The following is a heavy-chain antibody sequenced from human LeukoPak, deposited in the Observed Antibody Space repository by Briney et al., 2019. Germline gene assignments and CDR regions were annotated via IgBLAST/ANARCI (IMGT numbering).Heavy chain of an antibody. J-gene: IGHJ4*02. Sequence: PGRSLRLSCAASGFTFDDYAMPWVRQAPGKGLEWVSGISWNSGSIGYADSVKGRFTISRDNAKNSLYLQMNSLRAEDTAVYYCAGRGYCSSTSCWHGDYWGQGTLVTVSS. V-gene: IGHV3-9*01. CDR3: AGRGYCSSTSCWHGDY. CDR2: ISWNSGSI. D-gene: IGHD2-2*01. CDR1: GFTFDDYA.